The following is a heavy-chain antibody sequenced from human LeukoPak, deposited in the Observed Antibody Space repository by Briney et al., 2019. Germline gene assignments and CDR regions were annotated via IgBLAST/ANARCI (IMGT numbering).Heavy chain of an antibody. CDR1: GFTFSSYS. CDR3: ARDLPYGDWYFDL. Sequence: GGSLRHSCAASGFTFSSYSMNWVRQAPGKGLEWVSSISSSSSYIYYADSVKGRFTISRDNAKNSLYLQMNSLRAEDTAVYYCARDLPYGDWYFDLWGRGTLVTVSS. CDR2: ISSSSSYI. V-gene: IGHV3-21*01. J-gene: IGHJ2*01. D-gene: IGHD4-17*01.